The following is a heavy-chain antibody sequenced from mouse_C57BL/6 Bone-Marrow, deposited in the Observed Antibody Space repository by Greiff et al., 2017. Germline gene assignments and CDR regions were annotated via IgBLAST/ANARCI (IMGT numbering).Heavy chain of an antibody. CDR2: ISYDGSN. J-gene: IGHJ3*01. CDR1: GYSITSGYY. V-gene: IGHV3-6*01. D-gene: IGHD1-1*02. Sequence: EVKLMESGPGLVKPSQSLSLTCSVTGYSITSGYYWNWIRQFPGNKLEWMGYISYDGSNNYNPSLKNRISITRDTSKNQFFLKLNSVTTEDTATYYCARDLVQAYWGQGTLVTVSA. CDR3: ARDLVQAY.